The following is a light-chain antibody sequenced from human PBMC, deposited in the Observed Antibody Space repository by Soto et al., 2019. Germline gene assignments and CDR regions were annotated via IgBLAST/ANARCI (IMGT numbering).Light chain of an antibody. Sequence: DIQMTQSPSSLSASVGDRVTITCQASHDITSYLNWYQHKPGKAPKLLIYDASNLEAGVPSRFSGSGSGTDFTFTISSLQPEDVSTYYCQKRYYLPIFGPGTKVDFK. CDR3: QKRYYLPI. CDR2: DAS. V-gene: IGKV1-33*01. J-gene: IGKJ3*01. CDR1: HDITSY.